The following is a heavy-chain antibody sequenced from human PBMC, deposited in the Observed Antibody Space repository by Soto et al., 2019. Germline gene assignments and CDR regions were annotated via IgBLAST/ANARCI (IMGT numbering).Heavy chain of an antibody. CDR2: IYYRGNT. CDR3: GAQDYGAKGYYFET. CDR1: SGSISSSSSY. Sequence: PSETLSLTCTVSSGSISSSSSYWGWIRQPPGKGLEWIGNIYYRGNTYYNPSLKSRVTISIDSSKTQFSLKLNSVTTADTAVYYYGAQDYGAKGYYFETWGQGTLVTVSS. J-gene: IGHJ4*02. V-gene: IGHV4-39*01. D-gene: IGHD4-17*01.